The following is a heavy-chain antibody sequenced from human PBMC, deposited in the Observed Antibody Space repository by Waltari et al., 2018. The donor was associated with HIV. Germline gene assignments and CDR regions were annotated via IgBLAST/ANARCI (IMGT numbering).Heavy chain of an antibody. CDR3: TRGVRYLGP. CDR2: IYSDATT. Sequence: EMELLVVGGSLIQPGGSLRLSCFVSNSSVSSNYFTWVRQSPTRGLEWFATIYSDATTHYPNSVKDRFVISRDTSKNIVYLLMKYLLFDDSAKYFCTRGVRYLGPWGQGTQVTVSS. CDR1: NSSVSSNY. V-gene: IGHV3-53*05. D-gene: IGHD3-16*02. J-gene: IGHJ5*02.